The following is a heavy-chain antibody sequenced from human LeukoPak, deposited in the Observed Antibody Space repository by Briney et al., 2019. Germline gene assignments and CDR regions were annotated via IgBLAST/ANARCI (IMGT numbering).Heavy chain of an antibody. Sequence: GGSLRLSCAASGFTFSSYAMSWVRQAPGKGLEWVSAISGSGGSTYYAGSVKGRFTISRDNSKNTLYLQMNSLRAEDTAVYYCAKSFCSGGSCEAYFDYWGQGTLVTVSS. J-gene: IGHJ4*02. CDR2: ISGSGGST. CDR1: GFTFSSYA. D-gene: IGHD2-15*01. CDR3: AKSFCSGGSCEAYFDY. V-gene: IGHV3-23*01.